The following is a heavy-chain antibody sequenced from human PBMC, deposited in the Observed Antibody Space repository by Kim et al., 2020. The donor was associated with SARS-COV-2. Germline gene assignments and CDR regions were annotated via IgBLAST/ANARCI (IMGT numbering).Heavy chain of an antibody. Sequence: KFQGRVTMTRDTSTSTVYMELSSLRSEDTAVYYCAREGALIAAALYFDYWGQGTLVTVSS. V-gene: IGHV1-46*01. CDR3: AREGALIAAALYFDY. J-gene: IGHJ4*02. D-gene: IGHD6-13*01.